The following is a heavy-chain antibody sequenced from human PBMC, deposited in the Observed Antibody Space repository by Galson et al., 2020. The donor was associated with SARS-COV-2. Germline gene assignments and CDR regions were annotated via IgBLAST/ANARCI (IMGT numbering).Heavy chain of an antibody. CDR3: ARGTYYYESSAGEAAFDI. V-gene: IGHV3-21*01. J-gene: IGHJ3*02. Sequence: GESLKISCAASGFTFSSYSMNWVRQAPGKGLEWVSAITSTGSHIYDADSVKGRFTISRDNAKNSVYLQMNSLRAEDTAVYYCARGTYYYESSAGEAAFDIWGQGTMVTVSS. D-gene: IGHD3-22*01. CDR1: GFTFSSYS. CDR2: ITSTGSHI.